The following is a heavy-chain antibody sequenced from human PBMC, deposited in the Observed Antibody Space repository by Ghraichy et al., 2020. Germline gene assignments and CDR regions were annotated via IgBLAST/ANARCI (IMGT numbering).Heavy chain of an antibody. J-gene: IGHJ4*02. Sequence: SQTLSLTCAVYGGSFSGYYWSWIRQPPGKGLEWIGEINHSGSTNYNPSLKSRVTISVDTSKNQFSLKLSSVTAADTAVYYCARPPSSGYSTSETDYWGQGTLVTVSS. CDR2: INHSGST. D-gene: IGHD6-6*01. CDR3: ARPPSSGYSTSETDY. V-gene: IGHV4-34*01. CDR1: GGSFSGYY.